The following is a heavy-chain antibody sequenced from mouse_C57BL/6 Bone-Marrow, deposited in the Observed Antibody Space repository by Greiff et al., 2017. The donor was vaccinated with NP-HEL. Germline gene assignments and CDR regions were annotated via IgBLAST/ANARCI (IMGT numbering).Heavy chain of an antibody. CDR2: IDPENGDT. V-gene: IGHV14-4*01. D-gene: IGHD1-1*01. CDR3: TREDYYEGFAY. J-gene: IGHJ3*01. Sequence: VQLQQSGAELVRPGASVKLSCTASGFNIKDDYMPWVKQRPEQGLEWIGWIDPENGDTEYASKFQGKATLTADTSSNTAYLQLSSLTSEDTAVYYGTREDYYEGFAYWGQGTLVTVSA. CDR1: GFNIKDDY.